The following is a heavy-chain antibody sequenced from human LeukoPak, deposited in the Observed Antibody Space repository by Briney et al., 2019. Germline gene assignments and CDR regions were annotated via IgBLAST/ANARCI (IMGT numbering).Heavy chain of an antibody. J-gene: IGHJ3*02. CDR1: GFTVSSNY. CDR3: ASDILTGYYHDAFDI. Sequence: PGGSLRLSCAASGFTVSSNYMSWVRQAPGKGLEWVSVIYSGGSTYYADSVKGRFTISRDNSKNTLYLQMNSLRAEDTAVYYCASDILTGYYHDAFDIWGQGTMVTVSS. V-gene: IGHV3-66*01. CDR2: IYSGGST. D-gene: IGHD3-9*01.